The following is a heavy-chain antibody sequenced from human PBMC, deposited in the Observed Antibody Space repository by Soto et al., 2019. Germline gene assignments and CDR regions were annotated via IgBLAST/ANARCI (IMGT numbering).Heavy chain of an antibody. D-gene: IGHD4-17*01. CDR3: VKDQTTWPQGGFDY. CDR1: GFTFNNYA. Sequence: GSLRLSCAASGFTFNNYAMTWVRQAPGKGLEWVSTMSATGGSTYYADSVKGRFTISRDNSKNTLYLQMNSLRAEDTAVYYCVKDQTTWPQGGFDYWGQGTLVTVSS. V-gene: IGHV3-23*01. CDR2: MSATGGST. J-gene: IGHJ4*02.